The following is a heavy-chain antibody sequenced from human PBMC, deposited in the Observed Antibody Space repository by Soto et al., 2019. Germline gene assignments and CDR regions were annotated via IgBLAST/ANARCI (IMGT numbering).Heavy chain of an antibody. Sequence: GAPVTVSCTFSVYTLPELSIHCVRQAPGKGLEWMGGFDPEDGETIYAQKFQGRVTMTRDTCTSTVYMELSSLRSEDTAVYYCARRHVSWNEYYYYGMDVWGQGTTVTVSS. CDR1: VYTLPELS. V-gene: IGHV1-24*01. J-gene: IGHJ6*02. CDR2: FDPEDGET. CDR3: ARRHVSWNEYYYYGMDV. D-gene: IGHD1-1*01.